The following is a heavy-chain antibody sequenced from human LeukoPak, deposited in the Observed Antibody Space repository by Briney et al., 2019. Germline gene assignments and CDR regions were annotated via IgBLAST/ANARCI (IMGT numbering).Heavy chain of an antibody. V-gene: IGHV4-59*01. D-gene: IGHD1-26*01. Sequence: PSETLSLTCTVSGGSISSYYWSWIRQPPGKGLEWIGYIYYSGSTNYNPSLKSRVTISVDTSKNQFSLKLSSVTAADTAVYYCARERVGLIDYWGQGTLVTASS. J-gene: IGHJ4*02. CDR1: GGSISSYY. CDR2: IYYSGST. CDR3: ARERVGLIDY.